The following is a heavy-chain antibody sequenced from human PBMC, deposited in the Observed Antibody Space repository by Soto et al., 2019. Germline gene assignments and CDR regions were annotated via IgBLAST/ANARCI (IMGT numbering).Heavy chain of an antibody. D-gene: IGHD3-10*01. V-gene: IGHV1-69*12. Sequence: QVQLVQSGAEVKKPGSSVTVSCTASGGTFNNYAINWVRQAPGQGLERMGGIIPMFGTSSYARKFQDRVTIAADESTSTAYLELSGLRSEDTAVYFCAGGIRTGNYGMDVWGQGTTVSVSS. CDR2: IIPMFGTS. CDR3: AGGIRTGNYGMDV. CDR1: GGTFNNYA. J-gene: IGHJ6*02.